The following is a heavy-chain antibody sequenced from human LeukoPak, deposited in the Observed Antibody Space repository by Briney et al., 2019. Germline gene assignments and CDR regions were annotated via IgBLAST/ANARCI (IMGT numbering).Heavy chain of an antibody. Sequence: ASVKVSCKVSGHTLTELSMHWVRQAPGKGLEWMGGFDPEDGETIYAQKFQGRVTMTEDTSTDTAYMELSSLRSEDTAVYYCATKAYCGGDCYVVDWFDPWGQGTLVTVSS. CDR2: FDPEDGET. CDR1: GHTLTELS. D-gene: IGHD2-21*02. J-gene: IGHJ5*02. V-gene: IGHV1-24*01. CDR3: ATKAYCGGDCYVVDWFDP.